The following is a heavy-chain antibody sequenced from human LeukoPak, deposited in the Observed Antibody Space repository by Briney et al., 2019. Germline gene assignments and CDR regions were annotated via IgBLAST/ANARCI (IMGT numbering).Heavy chain of an antibody. V-gene: IGHV1-8*01. J-gene: IGHJ4*02. D-gene: IGHD4-17*01. Sequence: ASXXVSCKASGYTFTSYDINWVRQATGQGREWMGWMNPNSGNTGYAQKFQGRGTMTRNTSISTAYMELSSLRSEDTAVYYCARGYGDYYYWGQGTLVTVSS. CDR1: GYTFTSYD. CDR3: ARGYGDYYY. CDR2: MNPNSGNT.